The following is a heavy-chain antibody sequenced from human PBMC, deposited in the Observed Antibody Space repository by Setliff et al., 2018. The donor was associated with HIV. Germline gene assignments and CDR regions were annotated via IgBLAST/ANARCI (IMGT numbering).Heavy chain of an antibody. V-gene: IGHV4-38-2*02. D-gene: IGHD4-17*01. CDR3: ASRRRSHQDLYGGNSVFLN. J-gene: IGHJ4*02. CDR2: VSDSGSG. CDR1: GDFFSSDYY. Sequence: PSETLSLTCTVSGDFFSSDYYWGWIRQPPGKGLEWIGTVSDSGSGHYNPPLNSRVTISVDTSNNQFSLKLSSVTAADTAVYYCASRRRSHQDLYGGNSVFLNWGQGTLVTVSS.